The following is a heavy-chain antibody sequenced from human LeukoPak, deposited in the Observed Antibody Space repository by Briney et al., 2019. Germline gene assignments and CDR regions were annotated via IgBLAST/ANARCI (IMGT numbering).Heavy chain of an antibody. CDR3: ARGGSITMIYSYYYGMDV. CDR2: INPNSGGT. Sequence: ASVKVSCKASGYTFTGYYMHWVRQAPGQGLEWMGWINPNSGGTNYAQKFQGWVTMTRDTSISTAYMELSRLRSDDTAVYYCARGGSITMIYSYYYGMDVWGQGTTVTVSS. D-gene: IGHD3-22*01. J-gene: IGHJ6*02. CDR1: GYTFTGYY. V-gene: IGHV1-2*04.